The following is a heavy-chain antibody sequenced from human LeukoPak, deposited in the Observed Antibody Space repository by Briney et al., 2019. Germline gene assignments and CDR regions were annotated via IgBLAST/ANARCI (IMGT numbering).Heavy chain of an antibody. CDR3: AKEGHGSSLDY. V-gene: IGHV3-30*18. D-gene: IGHD6-13*01. CDR1: GFTFSSYG. CDR2: LSYDGSNK. Sequence: PGGSLRLSCAASGFTFSSYGMHWVRQAPGKGLEWVAVLSYDGSNKYYADSVKGRFTISRDNSKNTLYLQMNSLRAEDAAVYYCAKEGHGSSLDYWGQGTLVTVSS. J-gene: IGHJ4*02.